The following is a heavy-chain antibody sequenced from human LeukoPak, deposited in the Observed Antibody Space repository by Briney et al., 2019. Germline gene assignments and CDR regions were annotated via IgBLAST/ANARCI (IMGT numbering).Heavy chain of an antibody. D-gene: IGHD2-2*01. J-gene: IGHJ4*02. CDR2: ISGSGTNT. V-gene: IGHV3-23*01. CDR3: AKGGCSSASCSRGDDD. CDR1: GFTFASYG. Sequence: GGSLRLSCAVSGFTFASYGMSWVRQAPGKGLELVSGISGSGTNTYYADSVKGRFTISRDNSKNTLYLQMNSLRAEDTAVYYCAKGGCSSASCSRGDDDWGQGTLVTVSS.